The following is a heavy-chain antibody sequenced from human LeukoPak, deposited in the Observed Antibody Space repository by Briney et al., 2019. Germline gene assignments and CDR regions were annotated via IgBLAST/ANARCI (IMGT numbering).Heavy chain of an antibody. V-gene: IGHV3-74*01. D-gene: IGHD1-26*01. J-gene: IGHJ4*02. CDR3: ARRRDSGSLQHFDY. CDR2: INSDGSST. CDR1: GFTFSSYW. Sequence: GGSLRLSCAASGFTFSSYWMHWVRQAPGKWLVWVSRINSDGSSTSYADSVKGRFTISRDNAKNSLYLQMNSLRAEDTAVYYCARRRDSGSLQHFDYWGQGTLVTVSS.